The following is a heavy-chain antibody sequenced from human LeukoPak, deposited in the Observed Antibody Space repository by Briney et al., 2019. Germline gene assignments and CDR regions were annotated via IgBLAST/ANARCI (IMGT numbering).Heavy chain of an antibody. CDR1: GGSISSSSYY. V-gene: IGHV4-39*01. D-gene: IGHD3-22*01. Sequence: SETLSLTCTVSGGSISSSSYYWGWIRQPPGKGLEWIGSIYYSGSTYYNPSLKSRVTIPVDTSKNQFSLKLSSVTAADTAVYYCASSPYYYDSSGPGSLFDYWGQGTLVTVSS. CDR2: IYYSGST. CDR3: ASSPYYYDSSGPGSLFDY. J-gene: IGHJ4*02.